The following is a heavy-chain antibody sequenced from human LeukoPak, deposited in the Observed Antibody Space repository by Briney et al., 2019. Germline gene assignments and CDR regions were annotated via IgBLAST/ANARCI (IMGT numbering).Heavy chain of an antibody. V-gene: IGHV3-49*04. J-gene: IGHJ1*01. CDR3: TRAPLGKGGSGWYPEYFQH. D-gene: IGHD6-19*01. CDR1: GFTFGDYA. CDR2: IRSKAYGGTT. Sequence: GSLRLSCRASGFTFGDYAMSWVRQAPGKGLEWVGFIRSKAYGGTTEYAASAKGRFTISRDDSKSIAYLQMNSLKTEDTAVYYCTRAPLGKGGSGWYPEYFQHWGQGTLVTVSS.